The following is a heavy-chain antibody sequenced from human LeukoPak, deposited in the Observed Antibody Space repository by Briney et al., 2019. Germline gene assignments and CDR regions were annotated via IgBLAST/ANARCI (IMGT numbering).Heavy chain of an antibody. J-gene: IGHJ4*02. CDR2: IYTSGST. Sequence: SETLSLTCTVSGGSISSYYWSWIRQPAGKGLEWIGRIYTSGSTNYNPSLKSRVTMSVDTSKNQFSLKLSSVTAADTAVYYCARTRSYSSSWYWGDYFDYWGQGTLVTVSS. V-gene: IGHV4-4*07. CDR3: ARTRSYSSSWYWGDYFDY. D-gene: IGHD6-13*01. CDR1: GGSISSYY.